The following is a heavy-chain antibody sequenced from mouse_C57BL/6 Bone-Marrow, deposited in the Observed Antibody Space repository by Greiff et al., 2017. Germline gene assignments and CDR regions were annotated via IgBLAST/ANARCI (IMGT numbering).Heavy chain of an antibody. D-gene: IGHD1-1*01. CDR3: TTVVHY. J-gene: IGHJ2*01. CDR1: GFTFKDDY. CDR2: IDPENGDT. V-gene: IGHV14-4*01. Sequence: VQLQQSGAELVRPGASVKLSCTASGFTFKDDYMHWVKQRPDQGLEWIGWIDPENGDTEYASKFQGKATITADTSSNTAYLQLSSLTSEDTAVYYCTTVVHYWGQGTTLTVSS.